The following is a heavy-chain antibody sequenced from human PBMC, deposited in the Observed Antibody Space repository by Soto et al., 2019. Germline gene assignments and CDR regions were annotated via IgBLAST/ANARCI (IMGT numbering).Heavy chain of an antibody. V-gene: IGHV3-23*01. CDR1: GFTFSSYA. Sequence: EVQLLESGGGLVQPGGSLRLSCAASGFTFSSYAMSWVRQAPGKGLEWVSAISGSGGSTYYADSVKGRFTISRDNSKNSLYLQMNSLRDEDTAVYYCAKTLPWSGYSYGFSDYWGQGTLVTVSS. D-gene: IGHD5-18*01. J-gene: IGHJ4*02. CDR3: AKTLPWSGYSYGFSDY. CDR2: ISGSGGST.